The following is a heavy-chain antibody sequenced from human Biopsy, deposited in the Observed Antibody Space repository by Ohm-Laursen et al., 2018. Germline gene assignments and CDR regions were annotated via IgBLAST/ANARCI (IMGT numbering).Heavy chain of an antibody. CDR3: AREPRIAAVAYFDP. CDR2: IYSSGST. Sequence: SETLSLTWTVSGDSINNYYWSWIRQPAGKGLEWIGRIYSSGSTNYNPSLKSRVTMSVDTSKNQFSLILSSMTAADTAVYYCAREPRIAAVAYFDPWGQGTLVTVSS. CDR1: GDSINNYY. V-gene: IGHV4-4*07. D-gene: IGHD6-13*01. J-gene: IGHJ5*02.